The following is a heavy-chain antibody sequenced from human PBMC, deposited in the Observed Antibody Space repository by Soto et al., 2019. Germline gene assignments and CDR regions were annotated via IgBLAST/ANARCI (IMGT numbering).Heavy chain of an antibody. CDR2: IYYSGST. CDR1: AGSISSSSYY. J-gene: IGHJ5*02. D-gene: IGHD3-9*01. V-gene: IGHV4-39*01. Sequence: QLQLQESGPGLVKPSETLSLTCTVSAGSISSSSYYWGWIRQPPGKGLEWIGSIYYSGSTYYNPSLKSRVSITVDTYKNQFSLTLSSGTAADTAVYYCARRVAFLPDIFTGYRGWFDPWGQGTLVTVSS. CDR3: ARRVAFLPDIFTGYRGWFDP.